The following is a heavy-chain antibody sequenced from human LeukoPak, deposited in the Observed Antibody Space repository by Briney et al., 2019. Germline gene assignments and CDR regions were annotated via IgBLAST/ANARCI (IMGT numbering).Heavy chain of an antibody. CDR3: AKGEGSSSSYAFDI. CDR2: ISGSGGST. J-gene: IGHJ3*02. CDR1: GFAFSSYA. D-gene: IGHD6-6*01. V-gene: IGHV3-23*01. Sequence: GGSLRLSCAVSGFAFSSYAMTWVRQAPGKGLEWVSVISGSGGSTYYADSVKGRFTISRDNSKNTLYMQMNSLRAEDTAVYYCAKGEGSSSSYAFDIWGQGTMVTVSS.